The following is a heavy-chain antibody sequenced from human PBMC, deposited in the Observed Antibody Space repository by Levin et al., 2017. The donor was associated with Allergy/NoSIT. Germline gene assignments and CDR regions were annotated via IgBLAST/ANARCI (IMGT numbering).Heavy chain of an antibody. J-gene: IGHJ5*02. Sequence: SETLTLTCTVSGGSISSSSYYWGWIRQPPGKGLEWIGSIYYSGSTYYNPSLKSRVTISVDTSKNQFSLKLSSVTAADTAVYYCARVVRGGQWLVPWGQGTLVTVSS. V-gene: IGHV4-39*01. D-gene: IGHD6-19*01. CDR2: IYYSGST. CDR3: ARVVRGGQWLVP. CDR1: GGSISSSSYY.